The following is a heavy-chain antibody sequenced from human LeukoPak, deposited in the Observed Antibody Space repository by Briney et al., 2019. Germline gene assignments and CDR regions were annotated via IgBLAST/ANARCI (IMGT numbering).Heavy chain of an antibody. CDR3: ARGASAYTYYYGSGKGKQNWFDP. D-gene: IGHD3-10*01. J-gene: IGHJ5*02. Sequence: PSETLSLTCAVSGGSISSSNWWSWIRQPPGKGLEWIGYIYYSGSTYYNPSLKSRVTISVDTSKNQFSLKLSSVTAADTAVYYCARGASAYTYYYGSGKGKQNWFDPWGQGTLVTVSS. CDR2: IYYSGST. V-gene: IGHV4-4*02. CDR1: GGSISSSNW.